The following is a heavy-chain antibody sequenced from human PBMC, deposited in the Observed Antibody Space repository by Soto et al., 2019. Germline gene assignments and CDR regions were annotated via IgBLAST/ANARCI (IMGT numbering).Heavy chain of an antibody. J-gene: IGHJ6*02. Sequence: ASVKVSCKASGYTFTGYYMHWVRQAPGQRLEWMGWINAGNGNTKYSQKFQGRVTITRDTSASTAYMELRSLRSDDTAVYYCARGYYYGSGRPTPGGMDVWGQGTTVTVSS. CDR1: GYTFTGYY. CDR2: INAGNGNT. D-gene: IGHD3-10*01. V-gene: IGHV1-3*01. CDR3: ARGYYYGSGRPTPGGMDV.